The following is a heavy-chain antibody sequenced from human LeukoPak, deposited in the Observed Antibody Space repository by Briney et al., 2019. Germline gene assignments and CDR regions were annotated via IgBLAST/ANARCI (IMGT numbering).Heavy chain of an antibody. D-gene: IGHD3-22*01. V-gene: IGHV3-13*01. CDR3: ARGLFTYYYDSSGYYFPWYFDY. J-gene: IGHJ4*02. CDR2: IGTSGDT. CDR1: GYTFSSYD. Sequence: GGSLRLSCAASGYTFSSYDMHWIRQTMGGGLEWVSAIGTSGDTYYPDSVKGRFTISRENARNSLYLQMNSLRAEDTAVYYCARGLFTYYYDSSGYYFPWYFDYWGQGTLVTVSS.